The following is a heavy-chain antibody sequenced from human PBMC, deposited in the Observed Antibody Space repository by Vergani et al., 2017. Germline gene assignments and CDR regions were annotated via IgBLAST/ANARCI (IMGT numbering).Heavy chain of an antibody. V-gene: IGHV4-39*01. CDR1: GDSIISRSYY. Sequence: QMQLQESGPGLVKASETLSLTCTVSGDSIISRSYYLGWIRQPPGKGLEWIGSIYNSGNGDPSSSLKSRVTISADTPKNQFSLRLTSVTAADTAVYYCASGKYYADSTSHFRGRYFDVWGRGTLVTVPS. CDR2: IYNSGNG. CDR3: ASGKYYADSTSHFRGRYFDV. J-gene: IGHJ2*01. D-gene: IGHD3-16*01.